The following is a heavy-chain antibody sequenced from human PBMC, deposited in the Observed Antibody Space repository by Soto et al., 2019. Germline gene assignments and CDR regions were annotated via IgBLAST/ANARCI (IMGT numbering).Heavy chain of an antibody. CDR1: AFTFCNYG. D-gene: IGHD3-22*01. J-gene: IGHJ4*02. CDR3: AREATYYYDSSGYYLLDY. Sequence: GGSLSLSCASSAFTFCNYGISWVRHTPVKWLEWVSSISSSSSYIYYADSVKGRFTISRDNAKNSLYLQMNSLRAEDTAVYYCAREATYYYDSSGYYLLDYWGPGTMVTGSS. V-gene: IGHV3-21*01. CDR2: ISSSSSYI.